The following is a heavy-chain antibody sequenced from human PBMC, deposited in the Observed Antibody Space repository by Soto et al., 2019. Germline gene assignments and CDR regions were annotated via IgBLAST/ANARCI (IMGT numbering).Heavy chain of an antibody. V-gene: IGHV1-69*13. CDR1: GGTFSSYA. CDR3: ARGPGYSYGPTLYYYYGMDV. CDR2: IIPIFGTA. D-gene: IGHD5-18*01. J-gene: IGHJ6*02. Sequence: AASVKVSCKASGGTFSSYAISWVRQAPGQGLEWMGGIIPIFGTANYAQKFQGRVTITADESTSTAYMELSSLRSEDTAVYYCARGPGYSYGPTLYYYYGMDVWGQGTTVTSP.